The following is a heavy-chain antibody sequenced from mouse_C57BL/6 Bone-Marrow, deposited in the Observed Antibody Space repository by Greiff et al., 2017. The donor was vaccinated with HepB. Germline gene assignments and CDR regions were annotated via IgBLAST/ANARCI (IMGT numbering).Heavy chain of an antibody. CDR2: ISSGGDYI. CDR3: TRGSLTTVVEGDY. Sequence: EVKLVESGEGLVKPGGSLKLSCAASGFTFSSYAMSWVRQTPEKRLEWVAYISSGGDYIYYADTVKGRFTLSRDNARNTLYLQMSSLKSEDTAMYYCTRGSLTTVVEGDYWGQGTSVTVSS. J-gene: IGHJ4*01. V-gene: IGHV5-9-1*02. CDR1: GFTFSSYA. D-gene: IGHD1-1*01.